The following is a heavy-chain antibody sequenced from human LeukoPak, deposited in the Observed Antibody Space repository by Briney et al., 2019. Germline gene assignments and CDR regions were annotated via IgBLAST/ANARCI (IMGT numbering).Heavy chain of an antibody. CDR3: ARGDYDFWSGSTPNAFDI. J-gene: IGHJ3*02. D-gene: IGHD3-3*01. Sequence: SETLSLTCAVYGGSFSGYYWSWIRQPPGKGLEWIGEINHSGSTNYNPSLKSRVTISVDTSENQFSLKLSSVTAADTAVYYCARGDYDFWSGSTPNAFDIWGQGTMVTVSS. V-gene: IGHV4-34*01. CDR1: GGSFSGYY. CDR2: INHSGST.